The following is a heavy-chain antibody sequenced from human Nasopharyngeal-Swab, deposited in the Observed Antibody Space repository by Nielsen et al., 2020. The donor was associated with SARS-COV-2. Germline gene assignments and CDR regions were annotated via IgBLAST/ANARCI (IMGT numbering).Heavy chain of an antibody. CDR1: GFTFSSYS. CDR3: ARDTILTPDY. V-gene: IGHV3-21*01. D-gene: IGHD3-9*01. CDR2: ISSSSSYI. Sequence: GESLKISCAASGFTFSSYSMNWVRQAPGKGLEWVSSISSSSSYIYYADSVKGRFTISRDNAKNSLYLQMNSLRDEDTAVYYCARDTILTPDYWGQGTLVTVSS. J-gene: IGHJ4*02.